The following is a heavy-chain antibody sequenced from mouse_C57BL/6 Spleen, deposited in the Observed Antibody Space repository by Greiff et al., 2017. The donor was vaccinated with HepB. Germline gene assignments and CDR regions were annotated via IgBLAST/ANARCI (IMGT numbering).Heavy chain of an antibody. CDR2: ISDGGSYT. Sequence: EVQRVESGGGLVKPGGSPKLSCAASGFTFSSYAMSWVRQTPEKRLEWVATISDGGSYTYYPDNVKGRFTISRDNAKNNLYLQMSHLKSEDTAMYYCARSPYGNYWYFDVWGTGTTVTVSS. CDR3: ARSPYGNYWYFDV. D-gene: IGHD2-1*01. V-gene: IGHV5-4*01. CDR1: GFTFSSYA. J-gene: IGHJ1*03.